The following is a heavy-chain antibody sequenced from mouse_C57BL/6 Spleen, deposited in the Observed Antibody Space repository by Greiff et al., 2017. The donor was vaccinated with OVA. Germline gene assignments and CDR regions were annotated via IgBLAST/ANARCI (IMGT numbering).Heavy chain of an antibody. V-gene: IGHV5-16*01. CDR1: GFTFSDYY. CDR2: INYDGSST. D-gene: IGHD2-1*01. Sequence: EVQLVESEGGLVQPGSSMKLSCTASGFTFSDYYMAWVRQVPEKGLEWVANINYDGSSTYYLDSLKSRFIISRDNAKNILYLQMSSLKSEDTATYYCARGNFYAIDCWGQGTSVTVSS. J-gene: IGHJ4*01. CDR3: ARGNFYAIDC.